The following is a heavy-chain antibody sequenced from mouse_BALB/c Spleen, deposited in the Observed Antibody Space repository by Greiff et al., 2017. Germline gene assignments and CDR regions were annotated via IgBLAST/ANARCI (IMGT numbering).Heavy chain of an antibody. V-gene: IGHV5-6-5*01. CDR2: ISSGGST. CDR3: ARDGNYGSWFAY. CDR1: GFTFSSYA. Sequence: EVNLVESGGGLVKPGGSLKLSCAASGFTFSSYAMSWVRQTPEKRLEWVASISSGGSTYYPDSVKGRFTISRDNARNILYLQMSSLRSEDTAMYYCARDGNYGSWFAYWGQGTLVTVSA. D-gene: IGHD2-1*01. J-gene: IGHJ3*01.